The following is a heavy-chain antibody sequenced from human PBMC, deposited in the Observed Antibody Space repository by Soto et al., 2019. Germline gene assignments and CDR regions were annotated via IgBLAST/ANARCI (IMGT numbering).Heavy chain of an antibody. CDR3: ARAQGGQCSGGSCPANYYYYYGMDV. CDR2: IKSKTDGGTT. CDR1: GFTFSNAW. Sequence: GGSLRLSCAASGFTFSNAWMSWVRQAPGKGLEWVGRIKSKTDGGTTDYAAPVKGRFTISRDDSKNTLYLQMNSLRAEDTAVYYCARAQGGQCSGGSCPANYYYYYGMDVWGQGTTVTVSS. J-gene: IGHJ6*02. V-gene: IGHV3-15*01. D-gene: IGHD2-15*01.